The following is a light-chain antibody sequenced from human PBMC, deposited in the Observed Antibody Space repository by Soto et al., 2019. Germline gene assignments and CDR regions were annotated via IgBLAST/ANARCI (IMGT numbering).Light chain of an antibody. CDR2: DVS. Sequence: QSVLTQPASVSGSPGQSITISCTGTSSDVGGYEYVSWYQHHPGKAPKRIIYDVSDRPSGVSNRFSGSKSGNTASLAISGLQAEDEADYYCSSYTTSSPLGVFGTGTKVTVL. V-gene: IGLV2-14*03. CDR3: SSYTTSSPLGV. CDR1: SSDVGGYEY. J-gene: IGLJ1*01.